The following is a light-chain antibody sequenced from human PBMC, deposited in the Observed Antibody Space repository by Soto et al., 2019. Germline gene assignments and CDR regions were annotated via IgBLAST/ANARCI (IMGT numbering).Light chain of an antibody. CDR2: GSS. J-gene: IGKJ2*01. V-gene: IGKV3-20*01. CDR3: HQYGSSPPYT. CDR1: QSIINNY. Sequence: EVVLTQSPGTLSLSPGERVTLSCRASQSIINNYLAWYQQRPGQAPRLLIYGSSDRATGIPDRFSGSGSGKHFTLTISRLEPEDCVVYSCHQYGSSPPYTFAQGTKVEI.